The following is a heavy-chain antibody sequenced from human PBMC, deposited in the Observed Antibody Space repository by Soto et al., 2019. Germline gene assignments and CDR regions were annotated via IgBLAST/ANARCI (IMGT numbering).Heavy chain of an antibody. CDR3: AGRITVAGTLAY. CDR2: ISGSGGST. CDR1: GLTFSSYA. Sequence: GGSLRLSCAASGLTFSSYAMSWVRQAPGKGLEWVSAISGSGGSTFYADSVKGRFTISRDNSKNTLFLQMNSLRAEDTAVYYCAGRITVAGTLAYWGQGTLVTVSS. J-gene: IGHJ4*02. V-gene: IGHV3-23*01. D-gene: IGHD6-19*01.